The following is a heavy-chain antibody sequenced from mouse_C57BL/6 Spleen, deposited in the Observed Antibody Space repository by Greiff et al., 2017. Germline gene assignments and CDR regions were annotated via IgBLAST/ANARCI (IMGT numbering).Heavy chain of an antibody. CDR1: GYTFTSYW. J-gene: IGHJ2*01. V-gene: IGHV1-61*01. CDR3: ARGIYYDYPD. D-gene: IGHD2-4*01. Sequence: VQLQQPGAELVRPGSSVKLSCKASGYTFTSYWMDWVKQRPGQGLEWIGNIYPSDSETHYNPKFKDKATLTVDKSSSTAYMQLSSLTSEDSAVYYCARGIYYDYPDWGQGTTLTVSS. CDR2: IYPSDSET.